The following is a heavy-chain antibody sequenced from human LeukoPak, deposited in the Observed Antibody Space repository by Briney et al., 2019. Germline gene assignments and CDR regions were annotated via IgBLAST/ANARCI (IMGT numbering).Heavy chain of an antibody. V-gene: IGHV3-66*02. Sequence: GGSLRLSCAASGFTVSSNYMSWVRQAPGKGLEWVSVIYSGGSTYYADSVKGRFTISRDNSKNALYLQMNSLRAEDTAVYYCARSCGGLCPIDYWGQGTLVTVSS. D-gene: IGHD2-2*01. CDR3: ARSCGGLCPIDY. CDR2: IYSGGST. J-gene: IGHJ4*02. CDR1: GFTVSSNY.